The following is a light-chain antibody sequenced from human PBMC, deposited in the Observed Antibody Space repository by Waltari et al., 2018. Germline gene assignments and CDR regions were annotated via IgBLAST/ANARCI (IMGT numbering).Light chain of an antibody. V-gene: IGLV2-14*03. Sequence: QSALTQPASVSGSPGQSITISCTGTSSDIGVYNHVSWYQQHPGKAPKLMIYDVTNRPSGGSVRFSCAKSDYTASLAISGLHAEDEADYYCSSYTTSISYVFGTGTRVTVL. CDR1: SSDIGVYNH. CDR2: DVT. CDR3: SSYTTSISYV. J-gene: IGLJ1*01.